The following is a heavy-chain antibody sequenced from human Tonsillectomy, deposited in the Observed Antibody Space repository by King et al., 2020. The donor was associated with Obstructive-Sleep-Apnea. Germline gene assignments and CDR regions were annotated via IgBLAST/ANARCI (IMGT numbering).Heavy chain of an antibody. CDR3: ASATSWGLTGYSMYYFDY. CDR1: GYTFTSYD. CDR2: MNPNRGNT. D-gene: IGHD3-9*01. J-gene: IGHJ4*02. V-gene: IGHV1-8*01. Sequence: QLVQSGAEVKKPGASVKVSCKASGYTFTSYDINWVRQATGQGLEWVGWMNPNRGNTGYAQKFQGRVTMTRNTSISTAYLELSSLRPEDTAVYFCASATSWGLTGYSMYYFDYWGQGTLVTVSS.